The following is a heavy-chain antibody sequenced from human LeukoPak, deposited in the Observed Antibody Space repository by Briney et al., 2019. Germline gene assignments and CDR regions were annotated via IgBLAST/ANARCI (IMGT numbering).Heavy chain of an antibody. CDR3: ARDLPERRYYFDY. CDR1: GFTFNSYS. V-gene: IGHV3-48*04. D-gene: IGHD1-1*01. Sequence: GGSLRLSCAASGFTFNSYSMNWVRQAPGKGLEWVSYISSSGSTIYYADSVKGRFTISRDNAKNSLYLQMNSLRAEDTAVYYCARDLPERRYYFDYWGQGTLVTVSS. CDR2: ISSSGSTI. J-gene: IGHJ4*02.